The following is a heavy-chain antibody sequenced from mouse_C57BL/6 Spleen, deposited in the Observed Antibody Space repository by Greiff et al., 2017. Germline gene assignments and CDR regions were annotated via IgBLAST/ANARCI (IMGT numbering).Heavy chain of an antibody. D-gene: IGHD2-5*01. Sequence: DVHLVESGGDLVKPGGSLKLSCAASGFTFSSYGMSWVRQTPDKRLEWVATISSGGSYTYYPDSVKGRFTISRDNAKNTLYLQMSSLKSEDTAMYYCARDSNYGFAYWGQGTLVTVSA. V-gene: IGHV5-6*01. CDR1: GFTFSSYG. J-gene: IGHJ3*01. CDR2: ISSGGSYT. CDR3: ARDSNYGFAY.